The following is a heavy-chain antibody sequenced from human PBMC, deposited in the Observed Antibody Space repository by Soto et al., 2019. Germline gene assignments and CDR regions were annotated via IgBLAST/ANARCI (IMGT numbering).Heavy chain of an antibody. V-gene: IGHV3-33*01. CDR3: ARDGYCSGGSCYSVPVFDY. D-gene: IGHD2-15*01. J-gene: IGHJ4*02. Sequence: QVQLVESGGGVVQPGRSLRLSCAASGFTFSSYGMHWVRQAPGKGLEWVAVIWYDGSNKYYADSVKGRFTISRDNSKNPLYLQMNSLRAEDTAVYYCARDGYCSGGSCYSVPVFDYWGQGTLVTVSS. CDR2: IWYDGSNK. CDR1: GFTFSSYG.